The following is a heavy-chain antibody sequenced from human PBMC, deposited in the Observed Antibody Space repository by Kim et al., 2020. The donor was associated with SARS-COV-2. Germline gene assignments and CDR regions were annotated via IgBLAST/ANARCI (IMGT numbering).Heavy chain of an antibody. CDR2: IRHDGNEN. CDR1: GFTFSDYW. Sequence: GGSLRLSCTASGFTFSDYWMTWVRQAPGKGLEWVANIRHDGNENNYLDSVKGRFTISRDNTKNSLYLEVNNLRTDDTAVYYCATHNNWYVNYWGQGTLLTVSS. V-gene: IGHV3-7*01. CDR3: ATHNNWYVNY. J-gene: IGHJ4*02. D-gene: IGHD1-1*01.